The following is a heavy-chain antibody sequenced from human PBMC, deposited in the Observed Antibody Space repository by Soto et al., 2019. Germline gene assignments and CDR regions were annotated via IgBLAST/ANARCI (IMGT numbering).Heavy chain of an antibody. V-gene: IGHV4-59*01. CDR1: GGSISSYY. J-gene: IGHJ4*02. CDR2: IYYSGST. D-gene: IGHD3-3*01. Sequence: SETLSLTCTVSGGSISSYYWSWIRQPPGKGLEWIGYIYYSGSTNYNPSLKSRVTISVDTSKNQFSLKLSSVTAADTAVYYCAREGYDFWSGYPNYYFDYWGQGTLVTVS. CDR3: AREGYDFWSGYPNYYFDY.